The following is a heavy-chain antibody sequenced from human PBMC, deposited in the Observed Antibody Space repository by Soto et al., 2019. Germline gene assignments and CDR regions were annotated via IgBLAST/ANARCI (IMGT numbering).Heavy chain of an antibody. J-gene: IGHJ4*02. V-gene: IGHV3-53*01. D-gene: IGHD2-15*01. Sequence: GGSLRLSCAASGFSVRDNYVTWVRQAPGKGLGWVSVIYAGGDTFYADSVKGRFTISRDTSENMVYLQMRSLTVEDTAVYHCARGLGFCSGGACYEYWGQGTVVTVSS. CDR3: ARGLGFCSGGACYEY. CDR2: IYAGGDT. CDR1: GFSVRDNY.